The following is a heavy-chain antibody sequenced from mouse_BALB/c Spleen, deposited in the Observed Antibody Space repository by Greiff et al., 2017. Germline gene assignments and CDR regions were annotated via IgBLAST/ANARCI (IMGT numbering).Heavy chain of an antibody. CDR3: ARNRHYYGLAY. CDR2: INPDSSTI. D-gene: IGHD1-2*01. CDR1: GFDFSRYW. Sequence: EVKLMESGGGLVQPGGSLKLSCAASGFDFSRYWMSWVRQAPGKGLEWIGEINPDSSTINYTPSLKDKFIISRDNAKNTLYLQMSKVRSEDTALYYCARNRHYYGLAYWGQGTLVTVSA. V-gene: IGHV4-1*02. J-gene: IGHJ3*01.